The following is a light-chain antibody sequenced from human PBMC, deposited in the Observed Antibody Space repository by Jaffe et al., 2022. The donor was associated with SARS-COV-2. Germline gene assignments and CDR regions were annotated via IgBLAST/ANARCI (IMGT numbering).Light chain of an antibody. CDR1: QYISSSY. CDR2: GAS. V-gene: IGKV3-20*01. CDR3: QQYGGSPYT. Sequence: EIVLTQSPGTLSLSPGERATLSCRASQYISSSYLAWYLQKPGQAPRVLIYGASSRATGIPDRFSGSGSGTDFTLTISRLEPEDFAVYYCQQYGGSPYTFGQGTKLEIK. J-gene: IGKJ2*01.